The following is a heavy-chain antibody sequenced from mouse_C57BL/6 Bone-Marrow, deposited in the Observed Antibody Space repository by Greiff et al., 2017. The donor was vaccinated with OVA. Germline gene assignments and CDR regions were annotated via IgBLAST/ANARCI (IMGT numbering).Heavy chain of an antibody. J-gene: IGHJ3*01. CDR2: ISSGGDYI. CDR3: TRGDGNLPWFAY. D-gene: IGHD2-1*01. CDR1: GFTFSSYA. V-gene: IGHV5-9-1*02. Sequence: EVMLVESGEGLVKPGGSLKLSCAASGFTFSSYAMSWVRQTPEKRLEWVAYISSGGDYIYYADTVKGRFTISRDNARNTLYLQMSSLKSEDTAMYYCTRGDGNLPWFAYWGQGTLVTVSA.